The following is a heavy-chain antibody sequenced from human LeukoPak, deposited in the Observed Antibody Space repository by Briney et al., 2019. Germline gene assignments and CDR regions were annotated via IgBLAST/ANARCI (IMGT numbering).Heavy chain of an antibody. CDR3: ASRCPSYCTGGSCYSCDY. Sequence: PSETLSLTCSVSGGSISSGGYYWSWICQHPGKGLEWIGNIYYSGSTYYNPSLKSRVTISVDTSENQFSLKLTSMTAADTAVYYCASRCPSYCTGGSCYSCDYWGRGTLVTVSS. CDR1: GGSISSGGYY. CDR2: IYYSGST. J-gene: IGHJ4*02. D-gene: IGHD2-15*01. V-gene: IGHV4-31*03.